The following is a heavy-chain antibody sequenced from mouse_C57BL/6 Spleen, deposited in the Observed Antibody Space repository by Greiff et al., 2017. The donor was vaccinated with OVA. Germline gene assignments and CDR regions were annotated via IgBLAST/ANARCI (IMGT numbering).Heavy chain of an antibody. V-gene: IGHV1-82*01. CDR1: GYAFSSSW. Sequence: QVQLQQSGPELVKPGASVKISCKASGYAFSSSWMNWVKQRPGTGLEWIGRIYPGDGDTNYNGKFKGKATLTADKSSSTAYMQLSSLTSEDSAVYFCARDSSYHFDYWGQGTTLTVSS. CDR3: ARDSSYHFDY. D-gene: IGHD1-1*01. CDR2: IYPGDGDT. J-gene: IGHJ2*01.